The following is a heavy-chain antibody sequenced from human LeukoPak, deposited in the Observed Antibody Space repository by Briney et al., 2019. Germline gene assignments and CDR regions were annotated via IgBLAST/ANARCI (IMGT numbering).Heavy chain of an antibody. Sequence: GGSLRLSCAAPGLIFSSYAMSWVRQARGKGPEWVSGITSGFTPHYADSVKGRFTISRANSKNTFHLQMNSLRAEDTAVYYCAKDYSDSRVADVFFEYWGQGTLVTVSS. CDR2: ITSGFTP. D-gene: IGHD2-15*01. V-gene: IGHV3-23*01. CDR3: AKDYSDSRVADVFFEY. CDR1: GLIFSSYA. J-gene: IGHJ4*02.